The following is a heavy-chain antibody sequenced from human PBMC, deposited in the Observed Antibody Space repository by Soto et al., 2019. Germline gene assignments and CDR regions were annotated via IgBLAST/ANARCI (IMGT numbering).Heavy chain of an antibody. J-gene: IGHJ4*02. CDR1: GFSFSRYW. Sequence: GGSLRLSCAASGFSFSRYWVSWVRQASGKGLEWVGRIRNKGNNYATAYTASVKGRFTISRDDSKNTVYLQMNSLKIDDTAVYYCTSRRDWTAVDPLHYWGLGTLFTVSS. D-gene: IGHD5-18*01. V-gene: IGHV3-73*01. CDR3: TSRRDWTAVDPLHY. CDR2: IRNKGNNYAT.